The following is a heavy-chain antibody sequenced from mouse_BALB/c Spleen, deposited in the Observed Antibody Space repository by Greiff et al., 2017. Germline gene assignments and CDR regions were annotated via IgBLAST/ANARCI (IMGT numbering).Heavy chain of an antibody. CDR1: GYTFTDYN. D-gene: IGHD2-10*01. CDR2: IYPYNGGT. J-gene: IGHJ3*01. V-gene: IGHV1S29*02. CDR3: ARSSYYGNYFPVAY. Sequence: EVQLQQSGPELVKPGASVKISCKASGYTFTDYNMHWVKQSHGKSLEWIGYIYPYNGGTGYNQKFKSKGTLTVDNSSSTAYMELRSLTSEDSAVYYCARSSYYGNYFPVAYWGQGTLVTVSA.